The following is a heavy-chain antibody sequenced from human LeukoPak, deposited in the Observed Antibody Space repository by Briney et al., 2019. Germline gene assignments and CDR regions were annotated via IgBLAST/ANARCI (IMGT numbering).Heavy chain of an antibody. Sequence: VASVKVSCKASGYTFTNFGISWVRQAPGQGLEWRGWINAHDGKRNYALKHEDRVIMTTDTSTSTVYMELRGLRSDDTAVYYCARRSTLYSSGWFYFDYWGQGTLVTVSS. CDR2: INAHDGKR. V-gene: IGHV1-18*01. CDR1: GYTFTNFG. J-gene: IGHJ4*02. CDR3: ARRSTLYSSGWFYFDY. D-gene: IGHD6-19*01.